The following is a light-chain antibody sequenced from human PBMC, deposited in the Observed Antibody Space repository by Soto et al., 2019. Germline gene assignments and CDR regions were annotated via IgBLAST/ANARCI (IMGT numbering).Light chain of an antibody. Sequence: QYVLTQPPSVSGAPGQRVTISWTGSSSNIGAGYDVHWYQQLPGRAPKLLIYGNTNRPSGVPDRFSGSKSGTSASLAITGLQAEDEADYYCLSFDSSLSVVFGGGTKVTVL. CDR2: GNT. CDR1: SSNIGAGYD. V-gene: IGLV1-40*01. CDR3: LSFDSSLSVV. J-gene: IGLJ2*01.